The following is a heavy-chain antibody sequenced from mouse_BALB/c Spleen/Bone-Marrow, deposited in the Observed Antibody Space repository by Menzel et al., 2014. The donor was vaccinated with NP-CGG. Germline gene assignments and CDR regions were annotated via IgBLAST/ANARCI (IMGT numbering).Heavy chain of an antibody. CDR1: GFTFTDNY. CDR3: ARDSDWFAY. Sequence: DVMLVESGGGLVQPGGSLRLSCATSGFTFTDNYMSWVRQPPGKALEWLGFIRNKANGYTTEYSASVKGRFTISRDNSQSILYLQMNTLRAEDRATYYCARDSDWFAYWGQGTLVTVSA. J-gene: IGHJ3*01. V-gene: IGHV7-3*02. CDR2: IRNKANGYTT.